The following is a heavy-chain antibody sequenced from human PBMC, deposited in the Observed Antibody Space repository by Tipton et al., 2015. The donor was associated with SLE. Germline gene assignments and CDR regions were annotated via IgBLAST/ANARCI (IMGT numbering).Heavy chain of an antibody. Sequence: TLSLTCTVSGASVRSSDHYWGWIRQPPGKGLEWIGNIYFGGSIYYNPSLKSRLTLSLDTSKNQFSLNLRSVTVADTAVYYCARGPRGYDWGFDPWGQGTLVTVSS. V-gene: IGHV4-39*07. CDR3: ARGPRGYDWGFDP. CDR2: IYFGGSI. D-gene: IGHD5-12*01. CDR1: GASVRSSDHY. J-gene: IGHJ5*02.